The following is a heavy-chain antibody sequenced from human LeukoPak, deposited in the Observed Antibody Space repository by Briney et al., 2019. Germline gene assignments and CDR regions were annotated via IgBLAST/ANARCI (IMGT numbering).Heavy chain of an antibody. CDR3: ARDDRTRYYDSSQGYNWFDP. D-gene: IGHD3-22*01. CDR2: IIPIFGTA. Sequence: GASVKVSCKASGGTFSSYAISWVRQAPGQGLEWMGGIIPIFGTANYAQKFQGRVTITTDESTSTAYMELSSLRSEDTAVYYCARDDRTRYYDSSQGYNWFDPWGQGTLVTVSS. J-gene: IGHJ5*02. V-gene: IGHV1-69*05. CDR1: GGTFSSYA.